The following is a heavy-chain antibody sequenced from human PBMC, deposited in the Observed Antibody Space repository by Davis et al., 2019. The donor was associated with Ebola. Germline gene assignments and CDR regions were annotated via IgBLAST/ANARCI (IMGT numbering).Heavy chain of an antibody. CDR1: GFTFSGSA. D-gene: IGHD2-15*01. CDR2: IRSKANSYAT. CDR3: ARERLGYCSGGSCSEDY. V-gene: IGHV3-73*01. J-gene: IGHJ4*02. Sequence: GGSLRLSCAASGFTFSGSAMHWVRQASGKGLEWVGRIRSKANSYATAYAASVKGRFTISRDDSKNTAYLQMNSLKTEDTAVYYCARERLGYCSGGSCSEDYWGQGTLVTVSS.